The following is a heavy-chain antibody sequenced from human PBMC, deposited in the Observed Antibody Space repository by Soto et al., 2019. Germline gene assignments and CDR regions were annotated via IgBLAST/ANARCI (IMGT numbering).Heavy chain of an antibody. J-gene: IGHJ3*02. V-gene: IGHV4-39*07. CDR2: IYYSGST. CDR3: ARGRITTIFGVVIIAPGAFDI. D-gene: IGHD3-3*01. CDR1: GGSISNSSYY. Sequence: SETLSLTCTVSGGSISNSSYYWGWIRQPPGKGLEWTGSIYYSGSTYYNPSLKSLVTISVDTSKNQFSLKLSSVTAADTAVYYCARGRITTIFGVVIIAPGAFDIWGQGTMVTVSS.